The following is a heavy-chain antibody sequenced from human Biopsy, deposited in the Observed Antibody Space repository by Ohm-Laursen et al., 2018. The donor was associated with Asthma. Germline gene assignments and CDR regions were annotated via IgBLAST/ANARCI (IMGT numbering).Heavy chain of an antibody. V-gene: IGHV3-30*03. CDR1: GFTFDDYG. Sequence: SLRLSCAASGFTFDDYGMHWVRQAPGKGLEGVAVISYDGSNKYYADSVKGRFTISRDNSKNTLYLQMNSLRAEDTAVYYCARESSVAGSSDFDYWGQGTLVTVSS. CDR2: ISYDGSNK. D-gene: IGHD6-19*01. J-gene: IGHJ4*02. CDR3: ARESSVAGSSDFDY.